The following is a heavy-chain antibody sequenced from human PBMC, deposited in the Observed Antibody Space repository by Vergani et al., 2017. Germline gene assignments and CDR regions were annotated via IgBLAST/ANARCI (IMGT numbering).Heavy chain of an antibody. J-gene: IGHJ4*02. D-gene: IGHD6-13*01. V-gene: IGHV5-51*03. CDR1: GYSFTSYW. CDR3: ARGTVDEKKTVDSSSWAPSYFDY. CDR2: IYPGDSDT. Sequence: EVQLVQSGAEVKKPGESLKISCKGSGYSFTSYWIGWVRQMPGKGLEWMGIIYPGDSDTRYSPSFQGQVTISADTSISTAYLQWSSLKASDTAMYYCARGTVDEKKTVDSSSWAPSYFDYWGQGTLVTVSS.